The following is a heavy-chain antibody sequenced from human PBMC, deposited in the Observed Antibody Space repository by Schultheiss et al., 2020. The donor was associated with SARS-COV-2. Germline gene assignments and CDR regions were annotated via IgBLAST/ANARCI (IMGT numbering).Heavy chain of an antibody. J-gene: IGHJ4*02. D-gene: IGHD1-26*01. CDR1: GYTFTSYG. CDR3: AGDEEWELLRGSHFDY. CDR2: ISAYNGNT. V-gene: IGHV1-18*01. Sequence: ASVKVSCKASGYTFTSYGISWVRQAPGQGLEWMGWISAYNGNTNYAQKLQGRVTMTTDTSTSTAYMELRSLRSDDTAVYYCAGDEEWELLRGSHFDYWGQGTRVTVSA.